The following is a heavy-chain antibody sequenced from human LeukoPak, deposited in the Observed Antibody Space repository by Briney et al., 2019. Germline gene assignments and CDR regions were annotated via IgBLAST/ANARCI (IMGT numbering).Heavy chain of an antibody. Sequence: PSKTLSLTCTVSGGSISSGGYYWSWIRQHPGKGLEWIGYIYYSGSTYYNPSLKSRVTISVDTSKNQFSLKLSSVTAADTAVYYCARVSITMVRGAFDIWGQGTMVTVSS. CDR1: GGSISSGGYY. V-gene: IGHV4-31*03. D-gene: IGHD3-10*01. J-gene: IGHJ3*02. CDR3: ARVSITMVRGAFDI. CDR2: IYYSGST.